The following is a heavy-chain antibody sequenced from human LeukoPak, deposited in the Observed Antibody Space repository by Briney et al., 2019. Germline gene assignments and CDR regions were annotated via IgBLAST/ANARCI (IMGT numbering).Heavy chain of an antibody. Sequence: ASVKVSCKASGYTFTSYGISWVRQAPGQGLEWMGWISGYDGYTHYAHNLQGRVTMTTDTSTSTAYMELRSLRSDDTAVYYCARDEARYSSGYYPNWFDPWGQGTLVTVSS. D-gene: IGHD3-22*01. V-gene: IGHV1-18*01. CDR1: GYTFTSYG. CDR3: ARDEARYSSGYYPNWFDP. J-gene: IGHJ5*02. CDR2: ISGYDGYT.